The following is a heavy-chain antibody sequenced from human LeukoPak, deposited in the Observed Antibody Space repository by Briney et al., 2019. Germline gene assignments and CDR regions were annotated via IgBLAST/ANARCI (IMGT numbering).Heavy chain of an antibody. Sequence: ASVKVSCKASGYTFTDFYMHLLRQAPGQGLEWMGWINPKSGGTRYAQRFRGRVTMTRDTSISTSYMEVSRLIYDDTAVYYCAREAGDNAYDVWGQGTMVTVSS. V-gene: IGHV1-2*02. CDR3: AREAGDNAYDV. D-gene: IGHD2-21*01. J-gene: IGHJ3*01. CDR1: GYTFTDFY. CDR2: INPKSGGT.